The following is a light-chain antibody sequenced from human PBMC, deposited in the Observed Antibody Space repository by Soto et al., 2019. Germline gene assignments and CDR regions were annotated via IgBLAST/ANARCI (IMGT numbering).Light chain of an antibody. CDR1: QPVRNN. CDR2: DAS. V-gene: IGKV3D-15*01. CDR3: QQYNNWPRT. J-gene: IGKJ1*01. Sequence: EMVLTQSPGTLSLSLGERATLSCRASQPVRNNYLAWYQQKPGQAPRLLIYDASSRATGIPDRFSGGGSGTESTLTINSLQSEDFAVYYCQQYNNWPRTFGQGTKVDIK.